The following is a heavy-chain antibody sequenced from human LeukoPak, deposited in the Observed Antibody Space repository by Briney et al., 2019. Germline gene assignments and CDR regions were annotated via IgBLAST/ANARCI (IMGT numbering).Heavy chain of an antibody. V-gene: IGHV3-21*01. CDR2: ISSSSSYI. CDR3: ARGGDVFTTPNGWFDP. D-gene: IGHD3-16*01. Sequence: GGSLRLSCAASGFTFSSYSMNWVRQAPGQGLEWVSSISSSSSYIYYADSVKGRFTISRDNAKNSLYLQMNSLRAEDTAVYYCARGGDVFTTPNGWFDPWGQGTLVTVSS. J-gene: IGHJ5*02. CDR1: GFTFSSYS.